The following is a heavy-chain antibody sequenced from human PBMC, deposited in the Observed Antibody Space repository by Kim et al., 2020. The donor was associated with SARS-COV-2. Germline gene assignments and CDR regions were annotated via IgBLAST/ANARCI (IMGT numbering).Heavy chain of an antibody. CDR1: GFTFSNYS. CDR3: ARRDEFYDFWSGYYGTYYFDY. CDR2: ISSSSSDR. D-gene: IGHD3-3*01. Sequence: GGSLRLSCAASGFTFSNYSMNWVRQAPGKGLEWVSSISSSSSDRYYADSVKGRFTISRDNAKNSLYLQMNSMRAEDTAMYYCARRDEFYDFWSGYYGTYYFDYWGQGTLVTVSS. V-gene: IGHV3-21*01. J-gene: IGHJ4*02.